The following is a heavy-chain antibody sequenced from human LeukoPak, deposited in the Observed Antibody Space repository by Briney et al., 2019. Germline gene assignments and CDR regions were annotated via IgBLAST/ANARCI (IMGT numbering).Heavy chain of an antibody. CDR1: GFTFSSYE. V-gene: IGHV3-48*03. J-gene: IGHJ6*04. CDR2: ISSSGSTI. CDR3: AELGITMIGGV. Sequence: GGSLRLSCAASGFTFSSYEMNWVRQAPGKGLEWVSDISSSGSTIYYADSVKGRFTISRDNAKNSLYLQMNSLRAEDTAVYYCAELGITMIGGVWGKGTTVTISS. D-gene: IGHD3-10*02.